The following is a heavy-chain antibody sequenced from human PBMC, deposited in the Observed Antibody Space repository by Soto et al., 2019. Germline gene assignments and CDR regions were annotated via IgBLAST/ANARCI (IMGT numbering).Heavy chain of an antibody. CDR3: ASLITIFGVVNDY. CDR1: GFTFSSYS. V-gene: IGHV3-21*01. J-gene: IGHJ4*02. Sequence: VQLVESGGGLVKPGGSLRLSCAASGFTFSSYSMNWVRQAPGKGLEWVSSISSSSSYIYYADSVKGRFTISRDNAKNSLYLQMNSLRAEDTAVYYCASLITIFGVVNDYWGQGTLVTVSS. D-gene: IGHD3-3*01. CDR2: ISSSSSYI.